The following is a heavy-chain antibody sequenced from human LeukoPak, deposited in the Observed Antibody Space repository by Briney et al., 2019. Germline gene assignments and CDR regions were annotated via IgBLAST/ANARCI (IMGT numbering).Heavy chain of an antibody. J-gene: IGHJ4*02. D-gene: IGHD5-12*01. Sequence: PSETLSLTCTVSGGSISSYYWSWIRQPPGKGLEWIGFIYYSGSTNYNPSLKSRVTISVDTSKNQFSLKLSSVTAADTAVYYCARGVVATIELSFDYWGQGTLVTVSS. CDR2: IYYSGST. V-gene: IGHV4-59*12. CDR1: GGSISSYY. CDR3: ARGVVATIELSFDY.